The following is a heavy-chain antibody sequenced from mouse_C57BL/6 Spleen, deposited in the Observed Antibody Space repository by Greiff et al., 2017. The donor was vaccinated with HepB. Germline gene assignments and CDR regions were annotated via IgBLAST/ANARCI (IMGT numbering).Heavy chain of an antibody. D-gene: IGHD3-1*01. V-gene: IGHV1-50*01. Sequence: QVQLQQPGAELVKPGASVKLSCKASGYTFTSYWMQWVKQRPGQGLEWIGEIDPSDSYTNYNQKFKGKATLTVDTSSSTAYMQLSSLTSEDSAVYYCAGALSLGDYWGQGTTLTVSS. CDR2: IDPSDSYT. CDR3: AGALSLGDY. J-gene: IGHJ2*01. CDR1: GYTFTSYW.